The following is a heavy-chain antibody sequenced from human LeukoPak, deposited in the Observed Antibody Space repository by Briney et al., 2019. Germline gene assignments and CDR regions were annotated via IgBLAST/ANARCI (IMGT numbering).Heavy chain of an antibody. Sequence: PPETLSLTCAVSGGSISSGGSSWSWIRQPPGKGLEWIGYIYHTGSTYYNPSLKSRLTISVDKSENQFSLNLSSVTAADTAVYYCARLLWFGESLHAFDIWGQGTMVTVSS. CDR2: IYHTGST. J-gene: IGHJ3*02. CDR1: GGSISSGGSS. CDR3: ARLLWFGESLHAFDI. V-gene: IGHV4-30-2*01. D-gene: IGHD3-10*01.